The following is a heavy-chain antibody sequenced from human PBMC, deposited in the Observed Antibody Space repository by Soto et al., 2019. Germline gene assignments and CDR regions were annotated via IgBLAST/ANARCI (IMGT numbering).Heavy chain of an antibody. J-gene: IGHJ6*02. CDR3: ARGDSTDCSNGVCSFFYNHDMDV. CDR1: GYSFTDYH. CDR2: INPKSGGT. Sequence: ASVKVSCKASGYSFTDYHIHWVRQAPGQGLEWLGRINPKSGGTSTAQKFQGWVTMTTDTSISTASMELTRLTSDDAAIYYCARGDSTDCSNGVCSFFYNHDMDVWGQGTTVTVSS. D-gene: IGHD2-8*01. V-gene: IGHV1-2*04.